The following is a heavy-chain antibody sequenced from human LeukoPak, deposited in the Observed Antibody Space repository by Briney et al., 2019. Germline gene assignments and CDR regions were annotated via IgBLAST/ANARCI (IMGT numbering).Heavy chain of an antibody. D-gene: IGHD5-18*01. CDR3: ARRTVDTAMVSLFDY. V-gene: IGHV4-39*07. J-gene: IGHJ4*02. CDR1: GGSISSSSYY. CDR2: IYHSGST. Sequence: SETLSLTCTVSGGSISSSSYYWGWIRQPPGKGLEWIGSIYHSGSTNYNPSLKSRVTMSVDTSKNQFSLKLSSVTAADTAVYYCARRTVDTAMVSLFDYWGQGILVTVSS.